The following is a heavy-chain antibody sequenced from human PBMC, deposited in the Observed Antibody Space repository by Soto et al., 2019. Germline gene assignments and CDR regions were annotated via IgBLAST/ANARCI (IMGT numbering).Heavy chain of an antibody. CDR1: GGSIRSYY. V-gene: IGHV4-59*01. CDR3: ARAPRGNYGYPSYFDY. D-gene: IGHD3-10*01. J-gene: IGHJ4*02. CDR2: IYYSGNT. Sequence: KSSETLSLTCTVSGGSIRSYYWSWIRQPPGKGLEWIGYIYYSGNTNYNPSLKSRVTISVDTSKNQFSLKLSSVTAADTAVYYCARAPRGNYGYPSYFDYWGQGTLVTVSS.